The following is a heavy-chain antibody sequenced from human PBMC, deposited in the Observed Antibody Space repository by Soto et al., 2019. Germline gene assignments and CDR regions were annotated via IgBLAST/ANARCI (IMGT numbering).Heavy chain of an antibody. V-gene: IGHV1-2*02. CDR3: AKDLTRQLAYWLDP. D-gene: IGHD6-6*01. CDR1: GFSFTGYY. J-gene: IGHJ5*02. CDR2: INAHSGGT. Sequence: GASVKVSCKASGFSFTGYYIHWLRQAPGQGLEWMGWINAHSGGTEYAQKFQGRVTLTRDTSISTAYMTLSSLRSDDTAIYYCAKDLTRQLAYWLDPWGQGTQLTVFS.